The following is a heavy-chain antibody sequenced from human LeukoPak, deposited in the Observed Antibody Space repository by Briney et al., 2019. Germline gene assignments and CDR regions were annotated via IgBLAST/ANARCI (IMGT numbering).Heavy chain of an antibody. D-gene: IGHD6-13*01. CDR2: ISYDGSNK. V-gene: IGHV3-30*18. Sequence: GGSLRLSCAASGFTFSSYGMHWVRQAPGKGLEWVAVISYDGSNKYYADSVKGRFTISRDNSKNTLYLQMNSLRAEDTAVYYCAKDLDSSSVLDYWGQGTLVTVSS. CDR3: AKDLDSSSVLDY. CDR1: GFTFSSYG. J-gene: IGHJ4*02.